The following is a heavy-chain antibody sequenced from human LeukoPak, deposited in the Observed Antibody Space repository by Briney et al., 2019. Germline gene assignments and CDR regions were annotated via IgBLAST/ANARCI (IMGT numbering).Heavy chain of an antibody. V-gene: IGHV4-39*07. D-gene: IGHD3-10*01. CDR2: IYYSGST. Sequence: SETLSLTCTVSGGSISSYYWSWIRQPPGKGLEWIGSIYYSGSTYYNPSLKSRVTISVDTSKNQFSLKLSSVTAADTAVYYCARDVYYGSGSFNWFDPWGQGTLVTVSS. CDR3: ARDVYYGSGSFNWFDP. J-gene: IGHJ5*02. CDR1: GGSISSYY.